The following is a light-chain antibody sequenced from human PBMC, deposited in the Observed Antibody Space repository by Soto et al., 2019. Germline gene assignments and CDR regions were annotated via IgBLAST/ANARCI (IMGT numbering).Light chain of an antibody. Sequence: QSVLTQPPSASGSPGQSVTISCTGTSSDVGGYNYVSWYQQHPGKAPKLMIYEVTKRPSGVPDRFSGSKSGNTASLTVSGLQAEDEADYYCYSHRRKVSGGGTKLTVL. CDR1: SSDVGGYNY. V-gene: IGLV2-8*01. J-gene: IGLJ2*01. CDR2: EVT. CDR3: YSHRRKV.